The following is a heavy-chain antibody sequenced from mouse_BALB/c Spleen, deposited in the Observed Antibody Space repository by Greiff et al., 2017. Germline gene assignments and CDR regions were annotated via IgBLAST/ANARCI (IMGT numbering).Heavy chain of an antibody. CDR3: ARSGPYYFDY. CDR2: IYPGNVNT. Sequence: QVQLKESGPELVKPGASVRISCKASGYTFTSYYIHWVKQRPGQGLEWIGWIYPGNVNTKYNEKFKGKATLTADKSSSTAYMQLSSLTSEDSAVYFCARSGPYYFDYWGQGTTLTVSS. V-gene: IGHV1S56*01. D-gene: IGHD4-1*01. J-gene: IGHJ2*01. CDR1: GYTFTSYY.